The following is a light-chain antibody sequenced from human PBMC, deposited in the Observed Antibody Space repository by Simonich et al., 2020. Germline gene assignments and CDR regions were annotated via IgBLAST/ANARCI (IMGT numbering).Light chain of an antibody. CDR1: QRLLHSDGKTY. V-gene: IGKV2D-29*02. J-gene: IGKJ2*01. Sequence: DIVMTQTPLSLSVTPGQPASISCKSSQRLLHSDGKTYLYWYLQKPGQSPQLLIYEVSNRFPGVPDRFGGSGSGTDFTLKISRVEAEDVGVYYCMQSIQLPPYTFGQGTKLEIK. CDR3: MQSIQLPPYT. CDR2: EVS.